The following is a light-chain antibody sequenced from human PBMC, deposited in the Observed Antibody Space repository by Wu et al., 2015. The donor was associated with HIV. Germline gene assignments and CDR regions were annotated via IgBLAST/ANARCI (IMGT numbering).Light chain of an antibody. V-gene: IGKV3-15*01. CDR1: QTVYKN. Sequence: SVLTQSPGTLSLSPGERATLSCRASQTVYKNYLAWYQQKPGQSPRLLIYDASTRATGIPARFSGSGSGTEFTLTISSMQSEDFAVYYCQQYNNWPTFGQGTKVEIK. J-gene: IGKJ1*01. CDR3: QQYNNWPT. CDR2: DAS.